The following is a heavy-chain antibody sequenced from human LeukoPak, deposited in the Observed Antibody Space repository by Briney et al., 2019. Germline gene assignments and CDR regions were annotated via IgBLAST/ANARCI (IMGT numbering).Heavy chain of an antibody. CDR3: VKSSGANDYGMDA. V-gene: IGHV3-30*18. CDR2: IIYDGSRQ. J-gene: IGHJ6*02. CDR1: GFTFNRCG. D-gene: IGHD3-10*01. Sequence: PGGSLRLSCAASGFTFNRCGMHWVRQAPGKPLEWVAVIIYDGSRQYYTDSVKGRFTISRDNSKNTLFLQMNSLRAEDTAVYYCVKSSGANDYGMDAWGQGTTVTVPS.